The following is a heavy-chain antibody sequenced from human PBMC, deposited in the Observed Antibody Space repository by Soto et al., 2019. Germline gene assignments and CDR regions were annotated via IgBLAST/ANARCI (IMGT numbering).Heavy chain of an antibody. J-gene: IGHJ4*02. V-gene: IGHV4-31*03. CDR3: ARLDSSGYYYGYYFDY. D-gene: IGHD3-22*01. CDR1: GCSISSGGYY. CDR2: IYYSGST. Sequence: TLALTCTVAGCSISSGGYYWSWIRQHPGKGLEWIGYIYYSGSTYYNPSLKSRVTISVDTSKNQFSLKLSSVTAADTAVYYCARLDSSGYYYGYYFDYWGQGTLVTVPS.